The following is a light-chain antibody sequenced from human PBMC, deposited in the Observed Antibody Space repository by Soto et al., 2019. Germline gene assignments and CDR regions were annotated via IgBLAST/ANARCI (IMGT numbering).Light chain of an antibody. Sequence: QTVVTQPPSASGTSGQRVTISCSGSSSNIGSNTVNWYQQLPGTAPKLLIYSNNQRPSGVPDRFSGSKSGTSASLAISGLQSEDEADYYCAAWDDSPNGWVFGGGTKLTVL. V-gene: IGLV1-44*01. CDR3: AAWDDSPNGWV. J-gene: IGLJ3*02. CDR1: SSNIGSNT. CDR2: SNN.